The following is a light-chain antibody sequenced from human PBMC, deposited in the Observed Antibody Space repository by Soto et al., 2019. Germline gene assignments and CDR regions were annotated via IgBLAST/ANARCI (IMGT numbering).Light chain of an antibody. CDR1: SSDVGGYDS. CDR2: AVT. J-gene: IGLJ2*01. CDR3: SSYAGNNNLL. Sequence: QSALTQPPSASGSPGQSVTISCTGSSSDVGGYDSVSWYQQHPGKAPKVMIYAVTKRPSGVPDRFSGSRSGNTASLTVSGLQAEDEGDYYCSSYAGNNNLLFGGGTKLTVL. V-gene: IGLV2-8*01.